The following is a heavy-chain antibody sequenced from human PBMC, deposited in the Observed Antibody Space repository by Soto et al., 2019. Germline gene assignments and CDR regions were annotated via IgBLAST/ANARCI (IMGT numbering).Heavy chain of an antibody. Sequence: SGKVSCKASGFTFTSSAVQWVRQARGQRLEWIGWIVVGSGNTNYAQKFQERVTITRDMSTSTAYMELSSLRSEDTAVYYCAADRYYDFWSGPGWFDPWGQGTLVTVSS. CDR3: AADRYYDFWSGPGWFDP. CDR1: GFTFTSSA. V-gene: IGHV1-58*01. J-gene: IGHJ5*02. D-gene: IGHD3-3*01. CDR2: IVVGSGNT.